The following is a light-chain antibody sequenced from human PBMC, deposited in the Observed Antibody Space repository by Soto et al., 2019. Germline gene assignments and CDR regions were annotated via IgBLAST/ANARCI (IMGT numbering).Light chain of an antibody. CDR2: EVN. V-gene: IGLV2-8*01. Sequence: QSALTQPPSASGSPGQSVTISCTGASSDVGGYSYVSWYQQHPGKAPKLMIYEVNKRPSGVPDRFSGSKSGNTASLTVSGLQAEDEADYYCSSYTGSNNVVFGGGTKLPVL. CDR3: SSYTGSNNVV. J-gene: IGLJ2*01. CDR1: SSDVGGYSY.